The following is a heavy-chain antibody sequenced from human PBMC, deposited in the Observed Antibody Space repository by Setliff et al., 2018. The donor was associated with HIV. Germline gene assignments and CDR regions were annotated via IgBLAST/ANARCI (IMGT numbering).Heavy chain of an antibody. CDR3: ARGVWYLRPYYYYYYMDV. Sequence: ASVKVSCKASGYTFTSYAMHWVRQAPGQRLEWMGWINAGNGNTKYSQKFQGRVTITRDTSASTAYMELSSLRSEDTAVYYCARGVWYLRPYYYYYYMDVWGKGTTFTVSS. J-gene: IGHJ6*03. CDR1: GYTFTSYA. CDR2: INAGNGNT. V-gene: IGHV1-3*01. D-gene: IGHD3-10*01.